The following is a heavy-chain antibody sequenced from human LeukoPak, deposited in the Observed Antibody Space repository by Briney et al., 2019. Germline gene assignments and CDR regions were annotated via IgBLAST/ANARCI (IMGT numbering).Heavy chain of an antibody. Sequence: PSETLSLTCAVSGGSISADNFYWDWVRQPPGKGLQWIARIKYGGSAFYNPSLESRVTISVDTSESHFSLSMTSVTAADAAVYYCAKTRGRGHVDPGTSGYINCWGQGIVVSVSS. CDR3: AKTRGRGHVDPGTSGYINC. V-gene: IGHV4-39*01. D-gene: IGHD3-22*01. CDR2: IKYGGSA. CDR1: GGSISADNFY. J-gene: IGHJ4*02.